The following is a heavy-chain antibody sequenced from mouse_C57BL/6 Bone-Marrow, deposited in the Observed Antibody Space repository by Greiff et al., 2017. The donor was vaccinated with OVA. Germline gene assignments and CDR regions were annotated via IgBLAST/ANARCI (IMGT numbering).Heavy chain of an antibody. D-gene: IGHD2-2*01. CDR2: IRSKSNNYAT. Sequence: EVKLVESGGGLVQPKGSLKLSCAASGFSFNTYAMNWVRQAPGKGLEWVARIRSKSNNYATYYADSVKDRFTISRDDSESMLYLQMNNLKTEDTAMYYCVRYGYDYAMDYWGQGTSVTVSS. J-gene: IGHJ4*01. V-gene: IGHV10-1*01. CDR3: VRYGYDYAMDY. CDR1: GFSFNTYA.